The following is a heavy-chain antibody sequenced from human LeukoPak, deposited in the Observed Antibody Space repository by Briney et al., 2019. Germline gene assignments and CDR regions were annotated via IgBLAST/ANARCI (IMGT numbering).Heavy chain of an antibody. V-gene: IGHV3-7*01. CDR2: IKQDGSEK. CDR3: ARVRVAVAGTGDYYFDY. J-gene: IGHJ4*02. D-gene: IGHD6-19*01. Sequence: GWSLRLSCAASGFTFSSYWMSWVRQAPGKGLEGVADIKQDGSEKYYVDSVQGRFTLSRDNAQNSLYLQMNRLRAEDTAVYYCARVRVAVAGTGDYYFDYWGQGTLVTVSS. CDR1: GFTFSSYW.